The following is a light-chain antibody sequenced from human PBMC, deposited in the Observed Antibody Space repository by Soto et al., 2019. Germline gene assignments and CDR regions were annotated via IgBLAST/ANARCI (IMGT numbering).Light chain of an antibody. J-gene: IGKJ4*01. Sequence: EIVLTQSPATLSLSPGERATLSCRASQSVGSYLGWYQQKPGQAPRLLIYDTFNRATGVPARFSGSGSGSDFTLTISILEPEDFAVYYCQQRSNWPLTFGGGTKVEIK. CDR1: QSVGSY. CDR3: QQRSNWPLT. CDR2: DTF. V-gene: IGKV3-11*01.